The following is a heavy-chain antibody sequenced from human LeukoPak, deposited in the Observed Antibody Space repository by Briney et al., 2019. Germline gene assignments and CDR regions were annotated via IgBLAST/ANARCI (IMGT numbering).Heavy chain of an antibody. Sequence: ASVKVSCKASGYTFTGYYMHWVRQAPGQGLEWMGRINPNSGGTNYAQKFQGRVTMTRDTSISTAYMELSRLRSDDTAVYYCATKGSGYKYYYYGMDVWGQGTTVTVSS. CDR2: INPNSGGT. CDR1: GYTFTGYY. D-gene: IGHD5-12*01. J-gene: IGHJ6*02. CDR3: ATKGSGYKYYYYGMDV. V-gene: IGHV1-2*06.